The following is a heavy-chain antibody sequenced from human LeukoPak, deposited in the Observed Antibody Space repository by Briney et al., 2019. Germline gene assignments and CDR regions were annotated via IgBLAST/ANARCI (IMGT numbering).Heavy chain of an antibody. Sequence: SETLSLTCTVSGGSISSYYWSWIRQPAGKGLEWIGRIYTSGSTNYNPSLKNRVTMSVDTSKNQFSLKLSSVTAADTAVYYCARGGIQLWNYWYFDLWGRGTLVTVSS. J-gene: IGHJ2*01. CDR2: IYTSGST. D-gene: IGHD5-18*01. CDR1: GGSISSYY. V-gene: IGHV4-4*07. CDR3: ARGGIQLWNYWYFDL.